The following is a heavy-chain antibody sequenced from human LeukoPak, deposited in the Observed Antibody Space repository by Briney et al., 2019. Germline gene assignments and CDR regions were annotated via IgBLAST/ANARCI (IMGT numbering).Heavy chain of an antibody. Sequence: SETLSLTCTVSGGSISTSSYYWGWIRQPPGKGLEWIGSIYNSGSTYYNPSLKSRVTISVDTSKNQFSLKLSSVIAADTAVYYCARQGDSSGYYLFDFWGQGALVSVSS. D-gene: IGHD3-22*01. CDR1: GGSISTSSYY. CDR3: ARQGDSSGYYLFDF. J-gene: IGHJ4*02. CDR2: IYNSGST. V-gene: IGHV4-39*01.